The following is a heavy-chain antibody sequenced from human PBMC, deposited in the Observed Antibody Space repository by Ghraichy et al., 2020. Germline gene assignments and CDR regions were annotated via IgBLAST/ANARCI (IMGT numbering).Heavy chain of an antibody. J-gene: IGHJ6*02. CDR1: GGSFSGYY. D-gene: IGHD2-2*01. V-gene: IGHV4-34*01. CDR2: INHSGST. Sequence: SETLSLTCAVYGGSFSGYYWSWIRQPPGKGLEWIGEINHSGSTNYNPSLKSRVTISVDTSKNQFSLKLSSVTAADTAVYYCARDCSSTSCPYYYYGMDVWGQGTTVTVSS. CDR3: ARDCSSTSCPYYYYGMDV.